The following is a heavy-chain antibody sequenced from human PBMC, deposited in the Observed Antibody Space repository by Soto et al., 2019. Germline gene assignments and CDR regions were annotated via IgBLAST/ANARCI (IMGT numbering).Heavy chain of an antibody. J-gene: IGHJ4*02. Sequence: PTETLSHNCSLSGGSISDNSYSWVWILQPPGKALEWVGGIFYTGTTYYSPSLKDRVTISVDTAKNSFSLNLTSVPAADTAVYFGARLVVVAPVAKARGQGTLVTVSS. V-gene: IGHV4-39*02. CDR2: IFYTGTT. CDR3: ARLVVVAPVAKA. CDR1: GGSISDNSYS. D-gene: IGHD2-2*01.